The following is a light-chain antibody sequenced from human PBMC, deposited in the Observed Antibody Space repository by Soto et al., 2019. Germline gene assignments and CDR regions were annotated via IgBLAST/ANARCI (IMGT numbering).Light chain of an antibody. V-gene: IGKV3-20*01. CDR2: GAS. CDR3: QQDGSWWT. CDR1: QSVSSSY. Sequence: EIVLTQSPGTLSLSPGERATLSCRASQSVSSSYLAWYQQKPGQAPRLLIYGASSRATGIPDRFSGSGSGTFSTLTISRLEAEDSVVYYRQQDGSWWTFGQGTKLEIK. J-gene: IGKJ1*01.